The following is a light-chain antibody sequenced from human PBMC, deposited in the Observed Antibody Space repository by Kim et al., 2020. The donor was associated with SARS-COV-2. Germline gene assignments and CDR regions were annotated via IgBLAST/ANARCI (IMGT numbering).Light chain of an antibody. CDR3: AAWDESLNGCV. J-gene: IGLJ3*02. Sequence: QSVLTQPPSVSGAPRQRVTISCSGSSYNIGNNAVNWYQQLPGKAPKLLIYYDDLLPSGVSDRFSGSKSGTSASLAISGLQSEDEADYYCAAWDESLNGCVFGGGTQLTVL. CDR2: YDD. V-gene: IGLV1-36*01. CDR1: SYNIGNNA.